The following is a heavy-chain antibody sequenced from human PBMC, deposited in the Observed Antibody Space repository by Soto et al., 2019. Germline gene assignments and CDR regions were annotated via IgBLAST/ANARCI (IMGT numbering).Heavy chain of an antibody. CDR1: GFTFSSYA. CDR3: ARTIPQTVSGNYYMDV. CDR2: ISSNGGST. V-gene: IGHV3-64*01. Sequence: EAQLVESGGGLVQPGGSLRLSCAASGFTFSSYAMHWVRQAPGKGLEYVSAISSNGGSTYYANSVKGRFTISRDNSKNTLYLQMGSLRAEDMAVYYCARTIPQTVSGNYYMDVWGKGTTVTVSS. D-gene: IGHD3-9*01. J-gene: IGHJ6*03.